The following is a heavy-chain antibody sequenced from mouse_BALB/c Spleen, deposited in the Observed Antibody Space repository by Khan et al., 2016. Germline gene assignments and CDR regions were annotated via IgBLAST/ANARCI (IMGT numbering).Heavy chain of an antibody. CDR1: GFSITGFA. CDR2: IWGDGST. Sequence: VQLQESGPGLVAPSQSLSITCTVSGFSITGFAVNWVRQPPGKGLEWLGVIWGDGSTDYDSALKSRLSISKDDSKSQAFLKMNSLQTDDTARYYCASYYEYDGGFAYWGQGTLVTVSA. J-gene: IGHJ3*01. CDR3: ASYYEYDGGFAY. V-gene: IGHV2-6-7*01. D-gene: IGHD2-4*01.